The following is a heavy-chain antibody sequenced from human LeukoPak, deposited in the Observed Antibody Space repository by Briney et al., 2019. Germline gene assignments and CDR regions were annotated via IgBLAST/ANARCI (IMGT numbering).Heavy chain of an antibody. V-gene: IGHV3-48*01. CDR3: ARDRGADYGDFDY. CDR2: ISTGGSSI. J-gene: IGHJ4*02. Sequence: PGGSLRLSCTASRSTFSGYSFNWVRRSPGRGLEWVSYISTGGSSIYYADSVRGRFTSSRDNAKSSLYLQMNSLRGDDTGVYYCARDRGADYGDFDYWGQGTLVTVSS. CDR1: RSTFSGYS. D-gene: IGHD3-10*01.